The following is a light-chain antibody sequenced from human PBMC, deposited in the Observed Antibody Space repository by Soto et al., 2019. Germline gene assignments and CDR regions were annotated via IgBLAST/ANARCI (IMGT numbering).Light chain of an antibody. J-gene: IGLJ2*01. CDR3: CSYAGSSTVL. CDR1: SSDVGSYNL. CDR2: EGS. Sequence: QSVLTQPASVSGSPGQSITISCTGTSSDVGSYNLVSWYQQHPGKAPKLMIYEGSKRPSGVSNRFSGSKSGNTASLTISGLQAEDEADYYRCSYAGSSTVLFGGGTKLTVL. V-gene: IGLV2-23*03.